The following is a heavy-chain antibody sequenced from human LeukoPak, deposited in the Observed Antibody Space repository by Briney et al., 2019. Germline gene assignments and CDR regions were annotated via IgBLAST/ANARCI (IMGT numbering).Heavy chain of an antibody. CDR2: VNRVGNT. D-gene: IGHD6-25*01. CDR1: GASFSGYS. V-gene: IGHV4-34*01. CDR3: ARERVVSDYNWFDP. Sequence: PSETLSLTCAVHGASFSGYSWSWVRQPPGKGLEWIGEVNRVGNTIYNPSLKSRVTISIDTSTTQFSLRLSSVTVADTAVYFCARERVVSDYNWFDPGAREPWSPSPQ. J-gene: IGHJ5*02.